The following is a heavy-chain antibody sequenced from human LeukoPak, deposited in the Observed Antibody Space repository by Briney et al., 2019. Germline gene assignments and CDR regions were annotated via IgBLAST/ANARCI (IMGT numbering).Heavy chain of an antibody. CDR2: TNPNSGGT. Sequence: ASVKVSCKASGYTFTGYYMHWLRQAPGQGLEWMGWTNPNSGGTNYAQKFQGRVTMTRDTSISTAYMELSRLRSDDTAVYYCARDPHYSSGWYGNWFDPWGQGTLVTVSS. D-gene: IGHD6-19*01. CDR1: GYTFTGYY. J-gene: IGHJ5*02. V-gene: IGHV1-2*02. CDR3: ARDPHYSSGWYGNWFDP.